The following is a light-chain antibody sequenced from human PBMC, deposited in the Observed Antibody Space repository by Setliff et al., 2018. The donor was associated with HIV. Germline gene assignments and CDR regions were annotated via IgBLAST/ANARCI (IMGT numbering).Light chain of an antibody. Sequence: QSALAQPASVSGSPGQSITISCTGTSSDIGAYNYVSWYQQHPGKAPKLMIYDVSSRSSGVSNRFSGSKSGNTASLTISGLQAEDEADYYCSSYTSSGTLVFGTGTKVT. CDR1: SSDIGAYNY. V-gene: IGLV2-14*01. CDR2: DVS. CDR3: SSYTSSGTLV. J-gene: IGLJ1*01.